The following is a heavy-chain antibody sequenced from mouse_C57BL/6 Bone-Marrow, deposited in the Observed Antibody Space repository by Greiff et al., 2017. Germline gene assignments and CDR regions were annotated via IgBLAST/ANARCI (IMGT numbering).Heavy chain of an antibody. CDR2: INSDGGST. Sequence: EVQLVESGGGLVQPGESLKLSCESNEYEFPSHDMSWVRKTPEKRLELVAAINSDGGSTYYPDTMESRFIISRDNTKKTLYLQMSSLRSEDTALYYCARQVYYGSSYWYFDVWGTGTTVTVSS. CDR3: ARQVYYGSSYWYFDV. J-gene: IGHJ1*03. V-gene: IGHV5-2*01. CDR1: EYEFPSHD. D-gene: IGHD1-1*01.